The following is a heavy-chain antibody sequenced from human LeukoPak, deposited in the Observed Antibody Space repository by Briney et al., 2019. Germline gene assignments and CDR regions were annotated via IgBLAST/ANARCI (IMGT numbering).Heavy chain of an antibody. D-gene: IGHD3-10*01. V-gene: IGHV3-7*01. Sequence: GGSLRLSRPGSGFTYSGHIMSWVRPAAGKGLEWVANINQDGSEKYYVESVKGRFTISRDNARDSLYLQMNSLRAEDTAVYYCARAEYYFGSGTTLGVDWGQGTLVTVSS. CDR3: ARAEYYFGSGTTLGVD. J-gene: IGHJ4*02. CDR1: GFTYSGHI. CDR2: INQDGSEK.